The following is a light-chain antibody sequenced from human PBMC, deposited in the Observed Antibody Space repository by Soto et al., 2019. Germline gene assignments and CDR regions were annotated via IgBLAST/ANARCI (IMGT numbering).Light chain of an antibody. CDR3: QFHDSSLSVHVV. Sequence: QSVLTQPPSVSGAPGQRVTISCTGSSSNIGAGYDVHWYQQLPGTAPKLLIYGNSNRPSGVPDRFSGSKSGTSASLAITGLQAEDEADYYCQFHDSSLSVHVVFGGGTKLTVL. CDR2: GNS. V-gene: IGLV1-40*01. CDR1: SSNIGAGYD. J-gene: IGLJ2*01.